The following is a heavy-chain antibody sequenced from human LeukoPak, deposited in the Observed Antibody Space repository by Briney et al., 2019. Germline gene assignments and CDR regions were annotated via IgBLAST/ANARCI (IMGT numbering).Heavy chain of an antibody. CDR3: AKALSGSSFDY. Sequence: GGSLRLSCAASGFTFDDYAMHWVRQAPGKGLEWVSGISWNSGSIGYADSVKGRFTISRDNAKNSLYLQMNSLRAEDTALYHCAKALSGSSFDYWGQGTLVTVSS. CDR1: GFTFDDYA. CDR2: ISWNSGSI. D-gene: IGHD1-26*01. V-gene: IGHV3-9*01. J-gene: IGHJ4*02.